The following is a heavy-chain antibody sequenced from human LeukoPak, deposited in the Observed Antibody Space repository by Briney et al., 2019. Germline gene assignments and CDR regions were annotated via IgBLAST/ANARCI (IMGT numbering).Heavy chain of an antibody. V-gene: IGHV3-7*01. Sequence: GGSVRLFCAVSGLPFRAYWVEWARHAPGKEMEWVANINQDGSVQYYAAPVSGRYTIPRGNAKNSLYLQMNILKAEDAAIYYCSRSLHCLGQRALVTVS. CDR1: GLPFRAYW. J-gene: IGHJ4*02. CDR3: SRSLHC. CDR2: INQDGSVQ.